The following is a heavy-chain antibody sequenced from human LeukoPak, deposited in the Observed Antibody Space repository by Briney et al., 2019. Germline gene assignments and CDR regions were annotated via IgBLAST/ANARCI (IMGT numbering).Heavy chain of an antibody. Sequence: ASVKVSCKASGYTFTGYYMHWVRQAPGQGLEWMGWINPNSGGTNYAQKFQGRVTMTRDTSISTAYMELSRLGSDDTAVYYCARDILGVAVALDWFDYWGQGTLVTVSS. CDR1: GYTFTGYY. D-gene: IGHD6-19*01. CDR3: ARDILGVAVALDWFDY. CDR2: INPNSGGT. V-gene: IGHV1-2*02. J-gene: IGHJ4*02.